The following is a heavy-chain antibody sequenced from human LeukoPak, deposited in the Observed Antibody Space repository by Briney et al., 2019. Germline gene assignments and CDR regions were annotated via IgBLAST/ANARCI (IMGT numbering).Heavy chain of an antibody. CDR2: IWYDGSYK. V-gene: IGHV3-33*06. CDR1: GFTFSNYG. D-gene: IGHD6-13*01. J-gene: IGHJ4*02. CDR3: SKVVQYTASTGTGLDY. Sequence: GGSLRLSCAASGFTFSNYGMHWVRQAPGKGLDWVAVIWYDGSYKYYADSVKGRFTISRDNSKNTLYLQMNSLRAEDTAVYYCSKVVQYTASTGTGLDYWGQGTLVTVSS.